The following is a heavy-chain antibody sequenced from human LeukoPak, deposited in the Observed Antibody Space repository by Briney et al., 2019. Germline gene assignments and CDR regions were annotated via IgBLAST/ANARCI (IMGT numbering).Heavy chain of an antibody. CDR3: ARQHHDYSNSLGYYYYMDV. J-gene: IGHJ6*03. CDR2: IYPGDSDT. D-gene: IGHD4-11*01. V-gene: IGHV5-51*01. Sequence: GESLKISCKGSGYSFTSYWIGWVRQMPGKGLEWMGIIYPGDSDTRYSPSFQGQVTISADKSISTAYLQWSSLKASDTAMYHCARQHHDYSNSLGYYYYMDVWGKGTTVTVSS. CDR1: GYSFTSYW.